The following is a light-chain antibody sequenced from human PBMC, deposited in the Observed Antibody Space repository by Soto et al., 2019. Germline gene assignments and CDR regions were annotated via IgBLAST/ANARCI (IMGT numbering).Light chain of an antibody. CDR2: DAS. CDR1: QSVHSY. Sequence: EIVLTQSPATLSLSPGDTATLSCRASQSVHSYFAWYQQKPGQAPRLLSYDASIRATGIPARFSGSGSWTDDALTIISREPEDFAIYYCQQRSNWPPSTFGQGTKLEIK. V-gene: IGKV3-11*01. J-gene: IGKJ2*01. CDR3: QQRSNWPPST.